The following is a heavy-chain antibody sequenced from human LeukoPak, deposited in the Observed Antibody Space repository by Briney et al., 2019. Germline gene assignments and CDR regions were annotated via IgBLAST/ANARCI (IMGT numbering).Heavy chain of an antibody. V-gene: IGHV3-48*04. CDR1: GFTFSSYS. Sequence: GGSLRLSCAASGFTFSSYSMTWVRQAPGKGLEWVSYITYSSSTIYYADSVKGRFTISRDNAKNSLYLQMNSLRAEDTAVYYCAELGITMIGGVWGEGTTVTISS. D-gene: IGHD3-10*02. CDR3: AELGITMIGGV. CDR2: ITYSSSTI. J-gene: IGHJ6*04.